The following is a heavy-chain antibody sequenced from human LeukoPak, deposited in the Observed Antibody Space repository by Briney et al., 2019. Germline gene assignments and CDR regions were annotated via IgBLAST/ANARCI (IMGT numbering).Heavy chain of an antibody. CDR3: AKVGVNEKYWYDF. CDR1: GFSFSNYA. CDR2: ISDSGRYT. J-gene: IGHJ4*02. V-gene: IGHV3-23*01. Sequence: GGSLRLSCAASGFSFSNYAMSWVRQAPGKGLEWVSAISDSGRYTFYTDSVKGRFTVSRDNSKNTLYLQMNRLRVEDTAIYYCAKVGVNEKYWYDFWGQGTLVTVSS. D-gene: IGHD2/OR15-2a*01.